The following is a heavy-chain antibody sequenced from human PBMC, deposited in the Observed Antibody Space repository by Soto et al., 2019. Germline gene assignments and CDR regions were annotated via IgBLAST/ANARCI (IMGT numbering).Heavy chain of an antibody. CDR3: AHTRREPELNWFDP. CDR1: GFSLSTSGVG. CDR2: IYWDDDK. D-gene: IGHD1-26*01. V-gene: IGHV2-5*02. J-gene: IGHJ5*02. Sequence: QITLKEPGPTLVKPTQTLTLTCTFSGFSLSTSGVGVGWIRQPPGKALEWLALIYWDDDKRYSPSLKSRLTITKDTSKNQVVLTMTNMDPVDTATYYCAHTRREPELNWFDPWGQGTLVTVSS.